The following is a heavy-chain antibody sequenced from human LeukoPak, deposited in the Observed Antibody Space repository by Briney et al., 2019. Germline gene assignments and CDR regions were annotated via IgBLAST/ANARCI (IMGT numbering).Heavy chain of an antibody. Sequence: GGSLRLSCAASGFTFSSHGMSWVRQAPGKGLEWVSGISGSGGGTFYADSVRGRFTISRDNSKNTVYLQMDSLRAEDTAVYYCAKSATTVTSNFDYWGQGTLVTVSS. J-gene: IGHJ4*02. CDR1: GFTFSSHG. CDR3: AKSATTVTSNFDY. CDR2: ISGSGGGT. V-gene: IGHV3-23*01. D-gene: IGHD4-17*01.